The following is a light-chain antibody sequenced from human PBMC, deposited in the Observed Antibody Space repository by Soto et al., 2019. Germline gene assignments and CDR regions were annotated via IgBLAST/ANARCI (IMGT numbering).Light chain of an antibody. CDR3: QVWDSSSDHP. V-gene: IGLV3-21*02. Sequence: YELTQPPSVSVAPGQTARSTCVGNNIGSKSVHWYQQKPGQAPVLVVYDDSDRPSGIPERSSGYNSGNTATLTISRVEAGDEADYYCQVWDSSSDHPFGTGTKVTVL. J-gene: IGLJ1*01. CDR2: DDS. CDR1: NIGSKS.